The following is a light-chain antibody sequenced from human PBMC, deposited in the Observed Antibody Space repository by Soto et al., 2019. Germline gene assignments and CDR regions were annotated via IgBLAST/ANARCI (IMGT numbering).Light chain of an antibody. CDR2: DAS. V-gene: IGKV1-13*02. CDR1: QGISNS. Sequence: AVQLTQSPSSLSASIGDRVTITCRASQGISNSLVWYQKKPGKPPKLLIYDASSLESGVPSRFSGSESGTEFTLTISGLQPEDFATYYCHQFNSYPFTFGPGTNVDIK. J-gene: IGKJ3*01. CDR3: HQFNSYPFT.